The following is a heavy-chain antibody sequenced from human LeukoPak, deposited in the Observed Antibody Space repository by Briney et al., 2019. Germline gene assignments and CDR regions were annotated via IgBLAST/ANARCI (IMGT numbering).Heavy chain of an antibody. CDR1: GGSFSGYY. D-gene: IGHD6-13*01. J-gene: IGHJ4*02. Sequence: SETLSLTCAVYGGSFSGYYWSWIRQPPGKGLEWIGEINHSGSTNYNPSLKSRVTISVDTSKNQFSLKLSSVTAADTAVYYCARSPYSSSWYGGYFDYWGQGTLVTVSS. CDR3: ARSPYSSSWYGGYFDY. CDR2: INHSGST. V-gene: IGHV4-34*01.